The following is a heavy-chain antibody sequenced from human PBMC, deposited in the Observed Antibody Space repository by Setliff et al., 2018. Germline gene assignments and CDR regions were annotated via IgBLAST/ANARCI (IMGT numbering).Heavy chain of an antibody. CDR3: ARGVENYDGLDY. CDR1: GFTVTSNY. CDR2: IYSGGST. D-gene: IGHD1-7*01. V-gene: IGHV3-53*01. Sequence: GGSLRLSCAASGFTVTSNYMSWVRQAPGKGLEWVSVIYSGGSTYYADSVKGRFTISRDNSKNTLYLQMNNLRAEDTAVYYCARGVENYDGLDYWGQGALVTVSS. J-gene: IGHJ4*02.